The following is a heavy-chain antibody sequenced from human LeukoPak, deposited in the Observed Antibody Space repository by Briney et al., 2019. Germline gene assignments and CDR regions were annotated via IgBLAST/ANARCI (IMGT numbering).Heavy chain of an antibody. CDR1: GYTFTGYY. J-gene: IGHJ4*02. CDR2: INPNSGGT. CDR3: AGEWGSVSCPGD. D-gene: IGHD3-10*02. V-gene: IGHV1-2*02. Sequence: RASVKVSCKASGYTFTGYYMHWVRQAPGQGLEWMGWINPNSGGTNYAQKFQGRVTMTRDPSISTAYMELSRLRSDDTAVYYCAGEWGSVSCPGDWGQGTLVTVSS.